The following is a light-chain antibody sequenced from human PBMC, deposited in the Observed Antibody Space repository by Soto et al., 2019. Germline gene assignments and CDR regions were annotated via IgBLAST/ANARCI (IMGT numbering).Light chain of an antibody. CDR2: EGS. CDR1: SSDVGSYNL. J-gene: IGLJ2*01. V-gene: IGLV2-23*01. Sequence: QSVLTQPASVSGSPGQSITISCTGNSSDVGSYNLVSWYQQHPGKAPKLMIYEGSKRPSGVSNRFSGSKSGNTASLTISGLQAEDEADYYCCSYAGSSIVVFGGGTKVTVL. CDR3: CSYAGSSIVV.